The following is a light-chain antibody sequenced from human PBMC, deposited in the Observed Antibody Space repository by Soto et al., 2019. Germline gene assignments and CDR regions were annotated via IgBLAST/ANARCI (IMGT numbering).Light chain of an antibody. CDR1: QKILSN. J-gene: IGKJ5*01. V-gene: IGKV3-15*01. CDR3: RHQHKWPPIT. Sequence: DIVCIQSQGTLSVSPGERVSLSCRPSQKILSNLSSYQQKTAQAPRLLIYDATTRATGIASRFRGSWAGTKFSIPISSLQAEDFATYYCRHQHKWPPITFGQGTRLEIK. CDR2: DAT.